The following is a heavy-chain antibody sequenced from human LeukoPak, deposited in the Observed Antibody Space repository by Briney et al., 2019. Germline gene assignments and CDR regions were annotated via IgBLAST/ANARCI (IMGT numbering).Heavy chain of an antibody. J-gene: IGHJ4*02. CDR1: GASISSYY. CDR3: ARRGYSSIDYFDY. D-gene: IGHD6-13*01. CDR2: IYYSGST. Sequence: SETLSLTCSVSGASISSYYWSWIRQPPGKGLEWIGYIYYSGSTNYNPSLKSRVTISVDTSKNQFSLKLSSVTAADTAVYYCARRGYSSIDYFDYWGQGTLVTVSS. V-gene: IGHV4-59*08.